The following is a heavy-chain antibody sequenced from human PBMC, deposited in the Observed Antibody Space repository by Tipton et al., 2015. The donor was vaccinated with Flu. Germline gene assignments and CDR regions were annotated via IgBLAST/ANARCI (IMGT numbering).Heavy chain of an antibody. CDR2: IYHSGTA. CDR3: ARDTVLVPTVLEY. V-gene: IGHV4-30-4*01. J-gene: IGHJ4*02. D-gene: IGHD2-8*02. CDR1: GDSISSGDYY. Sequence: TLSLTCTVSGDSISSGDYYWSWIRQPPGKGLEWIGYIYHSGTAHYNPSLKSRVTISVDTSKNQFSLKLSSVTAADTAVYYCARDTVLVPTVLEYWGQGILVTVSS.